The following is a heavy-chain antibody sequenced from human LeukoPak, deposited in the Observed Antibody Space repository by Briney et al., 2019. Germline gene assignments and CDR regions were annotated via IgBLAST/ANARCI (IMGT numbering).Heavy chain of an antibody. CDR3: ARGLRGLWFGELLYPHFDF. CDR2: IYYSGST. J-gene: IGHJ4*02. D-gene: IGHD3-10*01. V-gene: IGHV4-30-4*01. CDR1: GGSISSGDYY. Sequence: SETLSLTCTVSGGSISSGDYYWSWIRQPPGKGLEWIGYIYYSGSTYYNPSLKSRVTISVDTSKNQFSLKLSSVTAADTAVYYCARGLRGLWFGELLYPHFDFWGQGTLVTVSS.